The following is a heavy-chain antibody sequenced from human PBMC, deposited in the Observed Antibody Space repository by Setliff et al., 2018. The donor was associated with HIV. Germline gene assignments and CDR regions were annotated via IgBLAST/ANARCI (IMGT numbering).Heavy chain of an antibody. CDR2: INSGNGNT. J-gene: IGHJ4*02. V-gene: IGHV1-3*04. Sequence: ASVKVSCKASGYTFTKYAIHWVRQAPGQRLEWMGWINSGNGNTKYGQKFQGSVTITRDASTSTVSMDLRSLRSEDTAVYYCARELPGYSSSWSYFDYWGQGTLVTV. CDR3: ARELPGYSSSWSYFDY. CDR1: GYTFTKYA. D-gene: IGHD6-13*01.